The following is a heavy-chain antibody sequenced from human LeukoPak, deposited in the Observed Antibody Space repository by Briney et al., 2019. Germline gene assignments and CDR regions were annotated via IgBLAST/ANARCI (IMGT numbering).Heavy chain of an antibody. V-gene: IGHV3-33*01. D-gene: IGHD2-2*01. Sequence: PGGSLRLSRAASGFTFSYYGMHWVCQAPGKGLEWVAGIRYDGSNQYYADSVKGRFTISRDNPRNTLYLQMNSLRAEDTAVYYCARDDCSSMTCYAYWGEATSVSVSS. J-gene: IGHJ4*02. CDR2: IRYDGSNQ. CDR1: GFTFSYYG. CDR3: ARDDCSSMTCYAY.